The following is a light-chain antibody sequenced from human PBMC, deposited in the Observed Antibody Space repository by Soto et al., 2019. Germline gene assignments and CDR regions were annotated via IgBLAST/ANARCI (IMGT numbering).Light chain of an antibody. CDR3: QQVNRYPIT. CDR1: QTFSSW. CDR2: KAS. V-gene: IGKV1-5*03. Sequence: DIQMTQSPSTLSGSVGERVTITCRASQTFSSWLAWYQQKPGKAPKLLIYKASTLKSGVPSRFSGSGSGTEFTLTISSLQPEDFATYYCQQVNRYPITFGQGTRLEIK. J-gene: IGKJ5*01.